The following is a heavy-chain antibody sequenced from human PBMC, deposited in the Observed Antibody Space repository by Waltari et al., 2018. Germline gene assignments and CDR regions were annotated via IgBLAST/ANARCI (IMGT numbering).Heavy chain of an antibody. CDR2: IIPIFGTA. CDR1: GGTFSSYA. J-gene: IGHJ4*02. CDR3: ASGQYCSSTSCNTVTPFSA. Sequence: QVQLVQSGAEVKKPGSSVKVSCKASGGTFSSYAISWVRRAPGQGLEWMGGIIPIFGTANYAQKFQGRVTITADESTSTAYMELSSLRSEDTAVYYCASGQYCSSTSCNTVTPFSAWGQGTLVTVSS. D-gene: IGHD2-2*02. V-gene: IGHV1-69*01.